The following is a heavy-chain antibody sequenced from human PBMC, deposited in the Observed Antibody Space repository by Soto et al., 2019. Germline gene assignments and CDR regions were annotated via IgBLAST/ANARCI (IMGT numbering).Heavy chain of an antibody. CDR3: ARKGYCSADSCLQILDY. D-gene: IGHD2-15*01. CDR1: GFTFGIEA. Sequence: QVQLVESGGGVVQPGTSLRLSCAASGFTFGIEAMHWVRQAPGKRPEWVAVISYDGRSKYYADSAKGRFTIYRDNSKSTLYLKMNNLRTEDTAVYYCARKGYCSADSCLQILDYWGQGTLVTVSS. V-gene: IGHV3-30-3*01. J-gene: IGHJ4*02. CDR2: ISYDGRSK.